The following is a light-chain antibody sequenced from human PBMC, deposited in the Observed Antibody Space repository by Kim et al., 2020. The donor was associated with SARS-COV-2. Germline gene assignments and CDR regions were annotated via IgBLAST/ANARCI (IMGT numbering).Light chain of an antibody. Sequence: SVCAGQRDSITCSGDKLGDKYACWYQQKPGQSPVLVIYQDSKRPAGIPERFSGSNSGNTATLTISGTQAMDEADYYCQAWDSSTWVFGGGTQLTV. CDR1: KLGDKY. CDR2: QDS. CDR3: QAWDSSTWV. V-gene: IGLV3-1*01. J-gene: IGLJ3*02.